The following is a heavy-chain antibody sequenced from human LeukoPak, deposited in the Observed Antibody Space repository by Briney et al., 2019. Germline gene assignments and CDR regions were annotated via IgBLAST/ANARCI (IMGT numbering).Heavy chain of an antibody. D-gene: IGHD6-13*01. CDR3: ARVGSSSWYGDY. CDR1: GYSISSGYY. J-gene: IGHJ4*02. Sequence: SETLSLTCTVSGYSISSGYYWGWIRQPPGKGLEWVGSFYHSGSTYYNPSLKSRVTISVDTSKNQFSLKLRSVTAAGTAVYYCARVGSSSWYGDYWGQGTLVTVSS. CDR2: FYHSGST. V-gene: IGHV4-38-2*02.